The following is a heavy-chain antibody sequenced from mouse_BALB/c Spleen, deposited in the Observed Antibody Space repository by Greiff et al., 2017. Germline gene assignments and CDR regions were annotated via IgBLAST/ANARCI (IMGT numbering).Heavy chain of an antibody. CDR1: GFTFSSFG. Sequence: EVKLMESGGGLVQPGGSRKLSCAASGFTFSSFGMHWVRQAPEKGLEWVAYISSGSSTIYYADTVKGRFTISRDNPKNTLFLQMTSLRSEDTAMYYCARREKNDYDHFDYWGQGTALTVSS. J-gene: IGHJ2*01. V-gene: IGHV5-17*02. D-gene: IGHD2-4*01. CDR2: ISSGSSTI. CDR3: ARREKNDYDHFDY.